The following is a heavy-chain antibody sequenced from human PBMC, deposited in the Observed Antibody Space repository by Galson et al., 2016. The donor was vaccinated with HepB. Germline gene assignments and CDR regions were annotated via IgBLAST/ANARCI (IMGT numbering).Heavy chain of an antibody. J-gene: IGHJ3*02. D-gene: IGHD3-16*01. CDR2: ISGYNGNT. Sequence: SVKVSCKASGYTFTSYGISWVRQAPGQGLEWMGWISGYNGNTNYAQILQGRVTMTTDTSTSTAYMELRSLRSDDTAVYYCARGWGGGLQAGNAFDIWAKGQWSPSLQ. CDR1: GYTFTSYG. V-gene: IGHV1-18*04. CDR3: ARGWGGGLQAGNAFDI.